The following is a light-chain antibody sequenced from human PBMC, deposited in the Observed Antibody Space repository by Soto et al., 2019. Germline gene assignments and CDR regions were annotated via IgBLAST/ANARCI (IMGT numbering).Light chain of an antibody. CDR1: QSISSD. J-gene: IGKJ2*01. CDR2: AAS. CDR3: QPSFSTPYT. Sequence: DIQMTQSPSSLSASVGDRVIITCRASQSISSDLHWYQQKPGKAPKLLISAASILQSGVPSTFSGNWFWKVFPLTISRLQPEDFATYLCQPSFSTPYTFGQGTKLETK. V-gene: IGKV1-39*01.